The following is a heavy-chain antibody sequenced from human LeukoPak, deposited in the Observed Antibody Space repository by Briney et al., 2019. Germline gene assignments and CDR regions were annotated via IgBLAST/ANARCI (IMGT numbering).Heavy chain of an antibody. CDR1: GGTFSSYA. J-gene: IGHJ5*02. Sequence: SVKVSCKASGGTFSSYAISWVRQAPGQGLEWMGRIIPIFGIANYAQKFQGRVTITADNSTSTAYMELSSLRSEDTAVYYCASAHCSSTSCSRRLDWFDPWGQGTLVTVSS. CDR3: ASAHCSSTSCSRRLDWFDP. CDR2: IIPIFGIA. D-gene: IGHD2-2*01. V-gene: IGHV1-69*04.